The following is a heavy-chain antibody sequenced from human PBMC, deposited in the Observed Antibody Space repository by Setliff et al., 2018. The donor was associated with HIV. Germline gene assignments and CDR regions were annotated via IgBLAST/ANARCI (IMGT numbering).Heavy chain of an antibody. CDR1: AYSIRNGYY. V-gene: IGHV4-38-2*02. CDR2: LYYDGNT. D-gene: IGHD6-19*01. J-gene: IGHJ4*02. Sequence: SETLSLTCTVSAYSIRNGYYWGWIRQSPGKGLERIGTLYYDGNTYYNPSLKSRVTMSVDTSKNQFSLNLNSVTAADTAVYYCARETIRSGHPSEAGFDFWGQGALVTVSS. CDR3: ARETIRSGHPSEAGFDF.